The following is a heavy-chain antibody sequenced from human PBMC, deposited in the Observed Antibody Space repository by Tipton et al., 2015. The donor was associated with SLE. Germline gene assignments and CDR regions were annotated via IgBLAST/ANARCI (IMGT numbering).Heavy chain of an antibody. CDR1: GGSFSGYY. Sequence: TLSLTCDVNGGSFSGYYWSWIRQPPGKGLEWIGEVNHIGTIYYNPSLKSRVTISIDTSKSHFSLKLTSVTAADTAVYYCARMEGMITYGGIAGLWGQGTVVTVSS. D-gene: IGHD3-16*01. CDR3: ARMEGMITYGGIAGL. CDR2: VNHIGTI. V-gene: IGHV4-34*01. J-gene: IGHJ4*02.